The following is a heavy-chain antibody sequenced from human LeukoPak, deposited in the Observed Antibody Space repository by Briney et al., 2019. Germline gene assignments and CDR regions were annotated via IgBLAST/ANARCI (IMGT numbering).Heavy chain of an antibody. V-gene: IGHV3-48*03. CDR3: ARVYSGYDWGFDY. J-gene: IGHJ4*02. CDR1: GFTFSSYE. CDR2: ISSSDSTI. Sequence: PGGSLRLSCAASGFTFSSYEMNWVRQSPGKGLEGVSYISSSDSTIYYAESVKGRFTISRDNAKNSLYLQMTSLRAEVTAVYYCARVYSGYDWGFDYWGQGTLVTVSS. D-gene: IGHD5-12*01.